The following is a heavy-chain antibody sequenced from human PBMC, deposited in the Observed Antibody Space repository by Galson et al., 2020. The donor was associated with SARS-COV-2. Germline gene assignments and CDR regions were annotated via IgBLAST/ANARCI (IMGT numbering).Heavy chain of an antibody. J-gene: IGHJ4*02. CDR3: ARDSGWNYYFDL. CDR1: GFTFTNYN. V-gene: IGHV3-21*01. D-gene: IGHD1-1*01. CDR2: IDNSINYI. Sequence: GGSLRLSCAATGFTFTNYNMNWARQAPGKGLEWVSSIDNSINYIYYADSVRGRFTMSRDNAKNSLSLHMNSLRAEDTAVYYCARDSGWNYYFDLWGQGTLVTVSS.